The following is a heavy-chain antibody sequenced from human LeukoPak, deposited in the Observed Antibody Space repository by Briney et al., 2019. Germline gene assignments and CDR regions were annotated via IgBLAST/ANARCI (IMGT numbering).Heavy chain of an antibody. CDR3: ANEIRPNDY. Sequence: PGGSLRLSCVASGFPFSSHAMCWVRQAPGKGLEWVSSIDISGGATWYADSVRGRFTISRDNSKNTLYLQMTSLRAEDTALYYCANEIRPNDYWGQGTLVSVSS. D-gene: IGHD3-16*01. V-gene: IGHV3-23*05. CDR2: IDISGGAT. J-gene: IGHJ4*02. CDR1: GFPFSSHA.